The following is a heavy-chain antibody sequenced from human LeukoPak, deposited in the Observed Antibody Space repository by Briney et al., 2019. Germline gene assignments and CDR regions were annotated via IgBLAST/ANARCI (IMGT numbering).Heavy chain of an antibody. CDR2: ISSSSSYI. Sequence: GGSLRLSCAASGFTFSSYSMNWVRQAPGKGLEWVSSISSSSSYIYYADSVKGRFTISRDNAKNSLYLQMNSLRAEDTAVYYCGREEYCSSTSCYPGTFDYWGQGTLVTVSS. CDR1: GFTFSSYS. J-gene: IGHJ4*02. CDR3: GREEYCSSTSCYPGTFDY. V-gene: IGHV3-21*01. D-gene: IGHD2-2*01.